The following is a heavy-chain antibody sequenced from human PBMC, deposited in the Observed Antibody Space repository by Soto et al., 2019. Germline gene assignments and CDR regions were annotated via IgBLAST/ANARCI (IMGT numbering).Heavy chain of an antibody. CDR2: LVVGSGNT. V-gene: IGHV1-58*01. CDR3: AAVPVLRFLKWLPAYFDY. CDR1: GFMFTSSA. Sequence: GASVKGSCKTSGFMFTSSAVQWVRQARGQRLEWIGWLVVGSGNTHYAQHFQERVTLTRDISTGTAYMELSILRSEDTAVYYCAAVPVLRFLKWLPAYFDYWGQGTLVTASS. J-gene: IGHJ4*02. D-gene: IGHD3-3*01.